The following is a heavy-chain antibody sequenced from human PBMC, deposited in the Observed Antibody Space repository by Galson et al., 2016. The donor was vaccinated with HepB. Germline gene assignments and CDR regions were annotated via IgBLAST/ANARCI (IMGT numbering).Heavy chain of an antibody. D-gene: IGHD3-9*01. CDR3: ARNLNGYYINFYYGMDV. Sequence: SLRLSCAASGFTFSRFWMSWVRQAPGQGLEWVANVNQAGSGKYYVDSVKGRFTISRDNAKNSLYLQMNSLRAEDTAVYYCARNLNGYYINFYYGMDVWGQGTTVTVSS. J-gene: IGHJ6*02. CDR1: GFTFSRFW. V-gene: IGHV3-7*01. CDR2: VNQAGSGK.